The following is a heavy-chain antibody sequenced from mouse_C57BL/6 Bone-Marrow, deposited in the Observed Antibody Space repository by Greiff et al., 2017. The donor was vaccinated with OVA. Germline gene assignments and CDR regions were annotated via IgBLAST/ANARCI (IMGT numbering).Heavy chain of an antibody. J-gene: IGHJ2*01. Sequence: QVQLQQPGAELVRPGTSVKLSCKASGYTFTSYWMHWVKQRPGQGLEWIGVIDPSDSYTNYNQKFKGKATLTVDTSSSTAYMQLSSLTSEDSAVYYCRPLYYGKDYWGQGTTLTVSS. CDR2: IDPSDSYT. D-gene: IGHD2-1*01. CDR3: RPLYYGKDY. V-gene: IGHV1-59*01. CDR1: GYTFTSYW.